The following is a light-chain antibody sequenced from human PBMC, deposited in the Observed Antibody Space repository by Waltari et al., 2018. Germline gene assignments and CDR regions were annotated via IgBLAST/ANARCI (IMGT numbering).Light chain of an antibody. J-gene: IGLJ2*01. CDR1: SSNIGSNY. CDR3: AAWDDSLSGVV. Sequence: QSVLTQPPSASGTPGQRVTISCSGSSSNIGSNYVYCYQQLPGMAPKLLIYRNNQRPSGVPDRFSGSKSGTSASLAISGLRSEDEADYYCAAWDDSLSGVVFGGGTKLTVL. CDR2: RNN. V-gene: IGLV1-47*01.